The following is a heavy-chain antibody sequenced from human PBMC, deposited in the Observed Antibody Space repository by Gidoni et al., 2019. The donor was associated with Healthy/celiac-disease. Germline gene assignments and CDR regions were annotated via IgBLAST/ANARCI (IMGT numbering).Heavy chain of an antibody. Sequence: QVQLVESGGGVVQPGRSLRLSCAAPGFTFSNYGMHWVRQAPGKGLEWVAVIWYDGSNKYYADSVKGRFTSSRDNSKNTLYLQMNSLRAEDTAVYYCARELVLRTVYWYFDLWGRGTLVTVSS. CDR3: ARELVLRTVYWYFDL. CDR2: IWYDGSNK. CDR1: GFTFSNYG. V-gene: IGHV3-33*01. J-gene: IGHJ2*01. D-gene: IGHD2-8*02.